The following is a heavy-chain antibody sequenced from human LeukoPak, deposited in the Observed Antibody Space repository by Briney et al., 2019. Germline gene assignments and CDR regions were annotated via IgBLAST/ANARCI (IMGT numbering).Heavy chain of an antibody. D-gene: IGHD3-22*01. CDR1: GGSFSGYY. J-gene: IGHJ4*02. V-gene: IGHV4-34*01. CDR3: ARDSNYDSSGYHLDY. Sequence: SETLSLTCAVYGGSFSGYYWSWIRQPPGKGLEWIGEINHSGSTNYNPSLKSRVTISVDKSKNQFSLKLSSVTAADTAVYYCARDSNYDSSGYHLDYWGQGTLVTVPS. CDR2: INHSGST.